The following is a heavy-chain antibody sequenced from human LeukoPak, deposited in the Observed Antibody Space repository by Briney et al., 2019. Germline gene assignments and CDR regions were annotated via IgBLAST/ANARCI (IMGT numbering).Heavy chain of an antibody. CDR2: ISYDGSNK. D-gene: IGHD3-10*01. V-gene: IGHV3-30*03. Sequence: GRSLRLSCAASGFTFSSYGMHWVRQAPGKGLEWVAVISYDGSNKYYADSVKGRFTISRDNSKNTLYLQMNSLRAEDTAVYYCARDRKDSGSFYYWGQGTLVTVSS. J-gene: IGHJ4*02. CDR1: GFTFSSYG. CDR3: ARDRKDSGSFYY.